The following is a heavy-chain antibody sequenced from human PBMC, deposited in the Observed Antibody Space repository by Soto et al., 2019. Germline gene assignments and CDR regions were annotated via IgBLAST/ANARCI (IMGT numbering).Heavy chain of an antibody. CDR3: GRGVHFVDYYYYYMDV. J-gene: IGHJ6*03. CDR1: GYTFTSYD. Sequence: QVQLVQSGAEVKKPGASVKVSCKASGYTFTSYDINWVRQATGQGLEWMGWMNPNSGNTGYAQKFQGRVTMTRNTSISTAYMELSSLRSEDTAVYYCGRGVHFVDYYYYYMDVWGKGTTVTVSS. D-gene: IGHD2-15*01. CDR2: MNPNSGNT. V-gene: IGHV1-8*01.